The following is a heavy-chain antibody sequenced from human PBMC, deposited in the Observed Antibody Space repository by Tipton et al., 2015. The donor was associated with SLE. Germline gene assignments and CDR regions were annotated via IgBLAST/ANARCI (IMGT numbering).Heavy chain of an antibody. CDR3: ATRMATPAGFDY. Sequence: TLSLTCTVSGGSINSDTYYWNWIRQPAGKGLEWFGRIYSSGSTSYNPSLNSRVTISVDTSKNQFSLKLSSVTAADTAVYYCATRMATPAGFDYWGQGTLVTVSS. CDR2: IYSSGST. J-gene: IGHJ4*02. D-gene: IGHD5-24*01. CDR1: GGSINSDTYY. V-gene: IGHV4-61*02.